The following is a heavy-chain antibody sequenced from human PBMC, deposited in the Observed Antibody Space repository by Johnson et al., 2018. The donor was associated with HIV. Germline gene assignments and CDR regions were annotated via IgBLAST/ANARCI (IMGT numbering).Heavy chain of an antibody. J-gene: IGHJ3*02. CDR2: ISYDGSNK. Sequence: QVQLVESGGGVVQPGRSLRLSCAASGFTFSSYAMHWVRQAPGKGLEWVAVISYDGSNKYYAESVKGRFTISRDNSKNTLYLQMNSLRPQDTAVYYCARTRQGAFDIWGQGTMVTVSS. CDR3: ARTRQGAFDI. CDR1: GFTFSSYA. V-gene: IGHV3-30*14.